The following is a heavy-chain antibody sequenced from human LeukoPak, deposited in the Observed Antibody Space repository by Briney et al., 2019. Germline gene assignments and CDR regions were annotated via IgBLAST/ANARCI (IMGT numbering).Heavy chain of an antibody. CDR1: GFTVSSNY. D-gene: IGHD3-22*01. J-gene: IGHJ4*02. CDR3: ARAAYYYDSSGYYYFDY. V-gene: IGHV3-66*01. Sequence: GGSLRLSCAASGFTVSSNYMSWVRQAPGKGLEWVSVIYSGGSTYYADSVKGRFTISRDNSKNTLYLQMNSLRAEDTAVYYCARAAYYYDSSGYYYFDYWGQGTLVTVSS. CDR2: IYSGGST.